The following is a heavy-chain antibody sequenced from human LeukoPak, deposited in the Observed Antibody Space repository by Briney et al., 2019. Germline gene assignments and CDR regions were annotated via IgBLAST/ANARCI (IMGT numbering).Heavy chain of an antibody. J-gene: IGHJ4*02. CDR1: GFTFSNYS. D-gene: IGHD5-18*01. Sequence: GGSLRLSCAASGFTFSNYSMNWVRQAPGRGLEWVSSISSRSSYIYYADSVKGRFTISRDNVKNSLYLQMNSLRAEDTAVYYCARRAKNGYNYGSSFDYWGQGTLVTVSS. CDR2: ISSRSSYI. CDR3: ARRAKNGYNYGSSFDY. V-gene: IGHV3-21*01.